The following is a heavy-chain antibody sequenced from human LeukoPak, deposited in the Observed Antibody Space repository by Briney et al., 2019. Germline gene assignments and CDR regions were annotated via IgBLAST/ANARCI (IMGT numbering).Heavy chain of an antibody. V-gene: IGHV4-34*01. CDR2: INHSGST. CDR3: ARAGHYDSSGSNPGDY. Sequence: SETLSLTCAVYGESFSGYYWSWIRQPPGKGLEWIGEINHSGSTNYNPSLKSRVTISVDTSKNQFSLKLSSVTAADTAVYYCARAGHYDSSGSNPGDYWGQGTLVTVSS. J-gene: IGHJ4*02. CDR1: GESFSGYY. D-gene: IGHD3-22*01.